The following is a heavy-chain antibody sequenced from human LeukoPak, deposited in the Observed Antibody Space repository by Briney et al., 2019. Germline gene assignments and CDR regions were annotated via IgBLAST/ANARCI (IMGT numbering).Heavy chain of an antibody. CDR3: ARGLYGDFDY. Sequence: GGSLRLSCPASGLTFRIYSMNCTSQAPGKGLDWDSSISSSSSYIYYADSGKGRFTISRDNAKNSLYLKMNSLRAEDTAVYYCARGLYGDFDYWGQGTLVTVSS. CDR1: GLTFRIYS. CDR2: ISSSSSYI. D-gene: IGHD4-17*01. V-gene: IGHV3-21*01. J-gene: IGHJ4*02.